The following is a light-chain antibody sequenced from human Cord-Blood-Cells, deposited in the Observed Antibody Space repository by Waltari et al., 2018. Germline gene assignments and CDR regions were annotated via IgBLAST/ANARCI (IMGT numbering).Light chain of an antibody. CDR3: SSYTSSSNVV. J-gene: IGLJ2*01. CDR2: DVS. Sequence: QSALTQPASVSGSPGPSITLSCTGTSSDVGGYNYVSWYQQHPGKAPKLMIYDVSNRPSGVSNRFSGSKSGNTASLTISGLQAEDEADYYCSSYTSSSNVVFGGGTKLTVL. CDR1: SSDVGGYNY. V-gene: IGLV2-14*01.